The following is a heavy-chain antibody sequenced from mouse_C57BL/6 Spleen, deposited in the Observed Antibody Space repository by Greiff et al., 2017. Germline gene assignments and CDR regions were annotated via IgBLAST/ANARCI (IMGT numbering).Heavy chain of an antibody. CDR2: IRSKSNNYAT. D-gene: IGHD1-1*02. CDR1: GFSFNTYA. CDR3: VRHMGDY. V-gene: IGHV10-1*01. J-gene: IGHJ2*01. Sequence: DAGGGLVQPKGSLKLSCAASGFSFNTYAMNWVRQAPGKGLEWVARIRSKSNNYATYYADSVKDRFTISRDDSESMLYLQMNNLKTEDTAMYYCVRHMGDYWGQGTTLTVSS.